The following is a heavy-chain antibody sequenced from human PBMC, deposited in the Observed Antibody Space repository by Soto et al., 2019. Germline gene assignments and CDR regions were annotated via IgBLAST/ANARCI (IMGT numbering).Heavy chain of an antibody. CDR2: ISHVGNNK. Sequence: QVQLVDSGGGVVNPGGPLGLSFAALDLPFGSFALPWVAQPQAKGWGGVGFISHVGNNKYYGDSVKGRFTISRDNSRNTLYLQMDGLRAEDTAVYYCSKALGLFEYSTLPSLFDSWGQGTLVTVSS. V-gene: IGHV3-30*18. J-gene: IGHJ4*02. CDR1: DLPFGSFA. CDR3: SKALGLFEYSTLPSLFDS. D-gene: IGHD6-6*01.